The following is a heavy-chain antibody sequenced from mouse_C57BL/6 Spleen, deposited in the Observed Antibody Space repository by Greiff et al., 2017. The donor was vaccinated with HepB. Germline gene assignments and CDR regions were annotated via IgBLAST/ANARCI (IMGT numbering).Heavy chain of an antibody. CDR3: ARSGLTGFDY. J-gene: IGHJ2*01. V-gene: IGHV1-82*01. CDR1: GYAFSSSW. D-gene: IGHD4-1*01. Sequence: QVQLQQSGPELVKPGASVKISCKASGYAFSSSWMNWVKQRPGKGLEWIGRIYPGDGDTNYNGKFKGKATLTADKSSSTAYMQLSSLTSEDSAVYFCARSGLTGFDYWGQGTTLTVSS. CDR2: IYPGDGDT.